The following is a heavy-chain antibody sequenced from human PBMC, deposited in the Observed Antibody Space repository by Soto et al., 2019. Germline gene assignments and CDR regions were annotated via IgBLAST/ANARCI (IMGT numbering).Heavy chain of an antibody. V-gene: IGHV4-59*01. CDR1: GGSISSYY. CDR3: ARQRAVRGETYGMDV. J-gene: IGHJ6*02. D-gene: IGHD3-10*01. CDR2: IYNSGNT. Sequence: SETLSLTCTVSGGSISSYYWNWIRQPPGKGLEWIGYIYNSGNTNYNPSLRSRVTISVDTSKNQFSLKLTSVTAADTALYYCARQRAVRGETYGMDVWGQGTTVTVSS.